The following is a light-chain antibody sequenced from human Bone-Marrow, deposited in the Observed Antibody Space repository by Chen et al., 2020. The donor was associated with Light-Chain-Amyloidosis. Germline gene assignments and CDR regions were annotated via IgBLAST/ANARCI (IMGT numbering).Light chain of an antibody. CDR3: RQATHFPRT. Sequence: DAVMTQTPLSSPVTLGQPASISCTSSQNLVHDDGNTYLSWLQQRPGQPPRLLIYKISTRFSGVPDRFSGSGGGTHFTLKISRVEAEGVGVYYCRQATHFPRTVGQGTKLEI. CDR1: QNLVHDDGNTY. CDR2: KIS. V-gene: IGKV2-24*01. J-gene: IGKJ1*01.